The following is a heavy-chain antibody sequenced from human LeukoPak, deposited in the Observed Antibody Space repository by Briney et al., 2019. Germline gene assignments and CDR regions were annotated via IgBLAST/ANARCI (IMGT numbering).Heavy chain of an antibody. CDR3: AKDFRTYYDFWSGLISTYYFDY. D-gene: IGHD3-3*01. Sequence: GGSLRLSCAASGFTFSSYAMSWVRQAPGKGLEWVSAISGSGGSTYYADSVKGRFTISRDNSKNTLYLQMNSLRAEDTAVYYCAKDFRTYYDFWSGLISTYYFDYWGQGTLVTVSS. CDR1: GFTFSSYA. J-gene: IGHJ4*02. V-gene: IGHV3-23*01. CDR2: ISGSGGST.